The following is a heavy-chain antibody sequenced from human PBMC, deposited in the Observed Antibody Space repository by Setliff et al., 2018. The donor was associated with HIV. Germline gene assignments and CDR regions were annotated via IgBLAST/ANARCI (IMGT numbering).Heavy chain of an antibody. J-gene: IGHJ4*02. D-gene: IGHD3-22*01. CDR3: ARDHKYYYDSSGLDY. Sequence: PSETLSLTCTVSGGSISSNNYYWGWIRQPPGKGLEWIASIYYSGSTYYNPSLKSRITISVDTSKNQFSLRLSSVTAADTAVYYCARDHKYYYDSSGLDYWGQGTLVTVSS. CDR1: GGSISSNNYY. V-gene: IGHV4-39*07. CDR2: IYYSGST.